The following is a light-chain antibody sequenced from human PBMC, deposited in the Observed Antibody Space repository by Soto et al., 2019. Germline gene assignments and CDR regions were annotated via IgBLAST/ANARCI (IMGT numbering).Light chain of an antibody. CDR3: SSYAGSNRV. V-gene: IGLV2-8*01. Sequence: QSALTQPPSASGSPGQSVTISCTGTSSDVGGYNYVSWYQQHPGKAPKLMIYEVSKRPSGVPDRFSGSKSGNTASLTVSGLQAEDEADYYCSSYAGSNRVFGTGTKPTVL. CDR2: EVS. CDR1: SSDVGGYNY. J-gene: IGLJ1*01.